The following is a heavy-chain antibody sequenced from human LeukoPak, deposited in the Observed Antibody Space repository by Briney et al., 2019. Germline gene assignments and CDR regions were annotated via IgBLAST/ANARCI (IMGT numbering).Heavy chain of an antibody. Sequence: PSQTLSLTCTVSGGSLSSGSYYWSWIRQPAGKGLEWIGRIYTSGSTNYNPSLKSRVTISVDTSKNQFSLKLSSVTAADTAVYYCARDVRSGFLEWLSYYGMDVWGQGTTVTVSS. J-gene: IGHJ6*02. CDR2: IYTSGST. CDR1: GGSLSSGSYY. D-gene: IGHD3-3*01. CDR3: ARDVRSGFLEWLSYYGMDV. V-gene: IGHV4-61*02.